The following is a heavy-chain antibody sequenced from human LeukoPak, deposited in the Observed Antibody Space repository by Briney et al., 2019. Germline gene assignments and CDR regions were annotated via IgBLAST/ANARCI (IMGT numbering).Heavy chain of an antibody. CDR3: AREGGLAVAGTAFDI. CDR1: GYTFTSYD. V-gene: IGHV1-8*01. J-gene: IGHJ3*02. CDR2: MNPNSGNT. D-gene: IGHD6-19*01. Sequence: ASVKVSCKASGYTFTSYDINWVRQATGQGLEWMGWMNPNSGNTGYAQKFQGRVTMTGDTSTSTVYMELSSLRSEDTAVYYCAREGGLAVAGTAFDIWGQGTMVTVFS.